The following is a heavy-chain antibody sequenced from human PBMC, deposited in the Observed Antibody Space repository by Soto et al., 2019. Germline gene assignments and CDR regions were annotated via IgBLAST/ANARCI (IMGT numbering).Heavy chain of an antibody. J-gene: IGHJ5*02. CDR1: GGTFSSYA. V-gene: IGHV1-69*13. D-gene: IGHD3-3*01. CDR2: IIPIFGTA. Sequence: ASVKVSCKASGGTFSSYAISWVRQAPGQGLEWMGGIIPIFGTANYAQKFQSRVTITADESTSTAYMELSSLRSEDTAVYYCARVRGAPFGNWFDPWGQGTLVTVSS. CDR3: ARVRGAPFGNWFDP.